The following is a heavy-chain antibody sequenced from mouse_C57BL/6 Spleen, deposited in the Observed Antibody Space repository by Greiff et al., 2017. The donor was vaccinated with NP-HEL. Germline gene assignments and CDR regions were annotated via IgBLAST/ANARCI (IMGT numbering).Heavy chain of an antibody. D-gene: IGHD1-1*01. CDR1: GYTFTSYW. J-gene: IGHJ4*01. V-gene: IGHV1-61*01. CDR2: IYPSDSET. CDR3: AGNYGSSYVGAMDY. Sequence: VQLQQPGAELVRPGSSVKLSCKASGYTFTSYWMDWVKQRPGQGLEWIGNIYPSDSETHYNQKFKDKATLTVDKSSSTAYMQLSSLTSEDSSVYSCAGNYGSSYVGAMDYWGQGTSVTVSS.